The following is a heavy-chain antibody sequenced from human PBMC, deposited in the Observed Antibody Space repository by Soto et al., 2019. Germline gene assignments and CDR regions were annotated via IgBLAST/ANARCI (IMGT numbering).Heavy chain of an antibody. Sequence: GSLRLSCAASGFALSSSYMMWVRQAPGKGLEWVSVTYTGGSTHYADSVKGRFTISRDDSSNTLFLQMNSLRAEDTAVYYCARDPPITSDYAMDVWGQGTTVTVSS. D-gene: IGHD1-20*01. J-gene: IGHJ6*02. CDR3: ARDPPITSDYAMDV. CDR1: GFALSSSY. V-gene: IGHV3-53*01. CDR2: TYTGGST.